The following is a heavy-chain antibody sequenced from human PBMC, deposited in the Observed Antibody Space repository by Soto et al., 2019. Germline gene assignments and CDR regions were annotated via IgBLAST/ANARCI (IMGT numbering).Heavy chain of an antibody. CDR2: ISAYNANT. V-gene: IGHV1-18*01. CDR1: GYTFTRYG. J-gene: IGHJ6*02. Sequence: QVQLVQSGAEVKKPGASVKVSCKASGYTFTRYGISWVRQAPGQGLEWMGWISAYNANTNYAQMLQGIVTMTTDRSTRTAYMELRSLRSDDTAVQHCSRVKSTSPYYYYYCMDVWRQGTTVTVPS. CDR3: SRVKSTSPYYYYYCMDV.